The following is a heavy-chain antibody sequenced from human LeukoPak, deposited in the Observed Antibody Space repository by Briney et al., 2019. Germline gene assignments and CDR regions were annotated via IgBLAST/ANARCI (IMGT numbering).Heavy chain of an antibody. D-gene: IGHD3-22*01. J-gene: IGHJ4*02. CDR2: ISSSGSTI. CDR3: ASPRYYGSSGYFVY. V-gene: IGHV3-11*04. CDR1: GFTFSDYY. Sequence: PGGSLRLSCAASGFTFSDYYMSWIRQAPGKGLEWVSYISSSGSTIYYADSVKGRFTISRDNAKNSLYLQMNSLRAEDTAVYYCASPRYYGSSGYFVYWGQGTLLPVSS.